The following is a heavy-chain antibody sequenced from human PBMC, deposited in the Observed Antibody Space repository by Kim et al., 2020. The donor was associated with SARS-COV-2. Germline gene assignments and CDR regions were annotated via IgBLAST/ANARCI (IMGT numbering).Heavy chain of an antibody. Sequence: SVKVSCKASGYTFTSYDINWVRQATGQRLEWMGWMNPNSGNTGYAQKFQGRVTMTRNTSISTAYMELSSLRSEDTAVYYCARGGAITMIVVVITPYYYYGMDVWGQGTTVTVSS. J-gene: IGHJ6*02. CDR2: MNPNSGNT. CDR3: ARGGAITMIVVVITPYYYYGMDV. CDR1: GYTFTSYD. D-gene: IGHD3-22*01. V-gene: IGHV1-8*01.